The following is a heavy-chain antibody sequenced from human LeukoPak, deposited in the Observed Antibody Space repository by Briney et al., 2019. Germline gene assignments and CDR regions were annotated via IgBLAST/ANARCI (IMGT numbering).Heavy chain of an antibody. J-gene: IGHJ4*02. CDR1: GFTFSSYG. D-gene: IGHD2-8*02. V-gene: IGHV3-33*01. CDR2: INYDGSNK. Sequence: PGGSLRLSCAASGFTFSSYGMHWVRQAPDKGLEWVAVINYDGSNKYYADFVKGRFSISRDNSKNTLYLQMNSLRVEDTAVYNCARALSTGGRIDYWGQGTLVTVSS. CDR3: ARALSTGGRIDY.